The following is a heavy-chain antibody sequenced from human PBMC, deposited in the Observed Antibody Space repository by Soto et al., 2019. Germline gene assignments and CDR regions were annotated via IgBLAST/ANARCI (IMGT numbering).Heavy chain of an antibody. D-gene: IGHD3-10*01. V-gene: IGHV3-74*01. CDR1: GFTFSSYW. Sequence: GGSLRLSCAASGFTFSSYWMHWVRQAPGKGLVWVSRINSDGSSTSYADSVKGRFTISRDNAKNTLYLQMNSLRSEDTAVYCCATDLTVVRGVIFRPGDKYYMDVWGKGTTVTVSS. J-gene: IGHJ6*03. CDR3: ATDLTVVRGVIFRPGDKYYMDV. CDR2: INSDGSST.